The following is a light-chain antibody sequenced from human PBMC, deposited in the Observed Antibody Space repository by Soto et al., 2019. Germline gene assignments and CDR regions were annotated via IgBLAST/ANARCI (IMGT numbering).Light chain of an antibody. CDR2: AAS. CDR3: QQSYSTPVT. Sequence: DIQMTQSPSSLSASVGDRVTITCRASQSIRSYLSWYQQKPGKAPNLLIYAASSLQSGVPSRFSGSGSGTDFTLTISSLQPEDFATYYCQQSYSTPVTFGQGTKVEIK. J-gene: IGKJ1*01. V-gene: IGKV1-39*01. CDR1: QSIRSY.